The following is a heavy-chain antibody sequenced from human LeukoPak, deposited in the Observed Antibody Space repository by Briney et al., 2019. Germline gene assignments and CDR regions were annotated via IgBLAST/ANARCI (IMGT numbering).Heavy chain of an antibody. J-gene: IGHJ4*02. CDR2: INWSGGST. CDR3: AIDLDSSGSDY. V-gene: IGHV3-20*04. CDR1: GFTLDDYG. D-gene: IGHD3-22*01. Sequence: PGGALRLSCAASGFTLDDYGMSWVRQTRGKGLEWVSGINWSGGSTGYADSVKGRFTISRDKAKHSLYLQMKMLRAEDTALYYCAIDLDSSGSDYWGQGTLGTVSS.